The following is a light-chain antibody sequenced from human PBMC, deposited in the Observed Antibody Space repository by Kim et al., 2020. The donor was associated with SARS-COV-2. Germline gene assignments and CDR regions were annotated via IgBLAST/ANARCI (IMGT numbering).Light chain of an antibody. V-gene: IGKV1D-8*02. CDR3: QQYFYFPYT. CDR1: QNYALF. J-gene: IGKJ2*01. Sequence: SASPGHSVTLSCGDTQNYALFLVCFQQPPGKAPQLLICAAYSLHTGAPTRFSRSGSETDFTLTINPLQSEDSATYFSQQYFYFPYTFGQGTNLDI. CDR2: AAY.